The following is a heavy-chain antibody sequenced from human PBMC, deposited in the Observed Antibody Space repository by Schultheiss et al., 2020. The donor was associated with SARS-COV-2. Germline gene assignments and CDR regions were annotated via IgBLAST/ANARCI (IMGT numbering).Heavy chain of an antibody. CDR2: INSDGSST. CDR3: AKDPYYDILTGYSGGMDV. D-gene: IGHD3-9*01. Sequence: GGSLRLSCAASGFTFSSYWMHWVRQAPGKGLVWVSRINSDGSSTSYADSVKGRFTISRDNAKNTLYLQMNSLRAEDTAVYYCAKDPYYDILTGYSGGMDVWGQGTTVTVSS. J-gene: IGHJ6*02. CDR1: GFTFSSYW. V-gene: IGHV3-74*01.